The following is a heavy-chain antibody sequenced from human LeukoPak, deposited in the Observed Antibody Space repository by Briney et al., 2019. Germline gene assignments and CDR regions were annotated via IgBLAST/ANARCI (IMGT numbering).Heavy chain of an antibody. CDR3: ARGYCSTPSCYHFDY. J-gene: IGHJ4*02. Sequence: SQTLSLTCAISGDSVSSNGAAWNWIRQSPSRGLEWLGRTYYRSKWYNEYAESVKSRITINPDTSKNQFSLQLNSVTPEDTAVYYCARGYCSTPSCYHFDYWGQGTLVTVSS. V-gene: IGHV6-1*01. D-gene: IGHD2-2*01. CDR2: TYYRSKWYN. CDR1: GDSVSSNGAA.